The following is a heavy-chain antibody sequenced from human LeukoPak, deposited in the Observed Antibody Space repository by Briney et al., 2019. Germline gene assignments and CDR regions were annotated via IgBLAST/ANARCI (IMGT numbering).Heavy chain of an antibody. CDR2: INHSGST. J-gene: IGHJ5*02. V-gene: IGHV4-34*01. D-gene: IGHD6-19*01. CDR3: ARGLTAGYSSGWYRGWFDP. Sequence: SETLSLTCAVYGGSFSGYYWSWIRQPPGKGLEWIGEINHSGSTNYNPSLKSRVTISVDTSKNQFSLKLSSVTAADTAVYYCARGLTAGYSSGWYRGWFDPWGQGTLVTVSS. CDR1: GGSFSGYY.